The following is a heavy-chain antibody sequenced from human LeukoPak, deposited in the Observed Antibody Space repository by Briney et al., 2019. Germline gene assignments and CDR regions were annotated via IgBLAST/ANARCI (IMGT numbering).Heavy chain of an antibody. D-gene: IGHD6-13*01. CDR2: ISGSGGST. CDR3: ARDRRGYSSSWYFDY. CDR1: GFTFSSYA. V-gene: IGHV3-23*01. J-gene: IGHJ4*02. Sequence: GGSLRLSCAASGFTFSSYAMSWVRQAPGKGLEWVSAISGSGGSTYYADSVKGRFTISRDNSKNTLYLQMNSLRAEDTAVYYCARDRRGYSSSWYFDYWGQGTLVTVSS.